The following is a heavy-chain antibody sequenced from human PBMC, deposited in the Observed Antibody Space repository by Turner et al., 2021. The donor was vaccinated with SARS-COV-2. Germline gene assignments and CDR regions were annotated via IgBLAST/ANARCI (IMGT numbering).Heavy chain of an antibody. CDR1: GCTFSSYG. D-gene: IGHD1-26*01. CDR3: AKESGSYYYYYYGMDV. J-gene: IGHJ6*02. CDR2: ISYDGSDK. V-gene: IGHV3-30*18. Sequence: QVQLVESGGGVVQPGRSLRLSFAASGCTFSSYGMHWVRQAPGKGLEWVAVISYDGSDKYYADSVKGRFTISRDNSKNTLYLQMNSLRAEDTAVYYCAKESGSYYYYYYGMDVWGQGTTVTVSS.